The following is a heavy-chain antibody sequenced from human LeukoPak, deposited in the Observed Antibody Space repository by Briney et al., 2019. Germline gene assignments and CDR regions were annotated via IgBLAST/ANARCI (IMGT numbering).Heavy chain of an antibody. J-gene: IGHJ4*02. CDR1: GGSISSSSYY. Sequence: PSETLSLTGTVSGGSISSSSYYWGWIRQPPGKGLEWIGSIYYSGSTYYNPSLKSRVTISVDTSKNQFSLKLSSVTAADTAVYYCARQFPYDSSGYYYVGDFDYWGQGTLVTVSS. D-gene: IGHD3-22*01. CDR2: IYYSGST. CDR3: ARQFPYDSSGYYYVGDFDY. V-gene: IGHV4-39*01.